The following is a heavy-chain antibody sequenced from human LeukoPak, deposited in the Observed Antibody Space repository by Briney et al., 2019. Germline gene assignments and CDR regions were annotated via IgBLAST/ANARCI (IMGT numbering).Heavy chain of an antibody. Sequence: GESLKISCKASGCSFNNKWIGWVRQLPGKGLEWMGVIYPEDSDTRYSPSFQGQVTISVDKSINTAYLQWSSLKASDTAIYYCARRIYDSSGYSVYFDSWGQGTLVTVSS. V-gene: IGHV5-51*01. CDR3: ARRIYDSSGYSVYFDS. CDR1: GCSFNNKW. J-gene: IGHJ4*02. CDR2: IYPEDSDT. D-gene: IGHD3-22*01.